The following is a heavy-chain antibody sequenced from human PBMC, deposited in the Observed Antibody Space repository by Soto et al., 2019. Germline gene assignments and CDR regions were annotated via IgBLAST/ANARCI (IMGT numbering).Heavy chain of an antibody. D-gene: IGHD5-12*01. CDR2: IYYSGST. Sequence: SETLSLTCTVSGGSISSYYWSWIRQPPGKGLEWIGYIYYSGSTNYNPSLKSRVTISVDTSKNQFSLKLSSVTAADTAVYYCARGRNSYSGYDLNWFDPWGQGTLVTVSS. J-gene: IGHJ5*02. CDR1: GGSISSYY. CDR3: ARGRNSYSGYDLNWFDP. V-gene: IGHV4-59*01.